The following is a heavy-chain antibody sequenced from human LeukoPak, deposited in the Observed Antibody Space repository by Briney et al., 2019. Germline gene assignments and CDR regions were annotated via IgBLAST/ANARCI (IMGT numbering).Heavy chain of an antibody. D-gene: IGHD1-26*01. CDR3: AKSESYRFDY. CDR2: ISSSSTTI. V-gene: IGHV3-48*02. CDR1: GFTFSTYA. Sequence: PGGSLRLSCSASGFTFSTYAMHWVRQAPGKGLEWVSFISSSSTTIYYADSVKGRFTISRDNAKNSLYLQVNSLRDEDTAVYYCAKSESYRFDYWGQGTLVTVSS. J-gene: IGHJ4*02.